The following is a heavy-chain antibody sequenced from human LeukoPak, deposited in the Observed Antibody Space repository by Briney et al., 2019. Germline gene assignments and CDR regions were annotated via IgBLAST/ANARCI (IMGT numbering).Heavy chain of an antibody. D-gene: IGHD6-13*01. CDR2: ISYDGSDT. J-gene: IGHJ3*01. CDR1: GFTFKSYS. Sequence: PGGSLRLSCAASGFTFKSYSMHWLRQAPGKGLEWVALISYDGSDTYYAASVQGRFTISRDNSNNRLFLEMKSPRAEDTAIFYCARAQQYDAFDLWGQGTMVTVSS. V-gene: IGHV3-30*13. CDR3: ARAQQYDAFDL.